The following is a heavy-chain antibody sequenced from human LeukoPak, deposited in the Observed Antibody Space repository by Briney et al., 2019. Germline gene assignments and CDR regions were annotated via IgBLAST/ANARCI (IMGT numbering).Heavy chain of an antibody. J-gene: IGHJ4*02. CDR1: GFTVSSNY. CDR3: ARGVGSGSRLRAGDY. Sequence: PGRSLRLSCAASGFTVSSNYMSWVRHAPGKVLEWVGVIYSGGSTYYAGSVKSRLTISRDDSKNPLYLQMNSLRAEDPAVYYCARGVGSGSRLRAGDYWGQGTLVTVSS. V-gene: IGHV3-53*01. CDR2: IYSGGST. D-gene: IGHD1-26*01.